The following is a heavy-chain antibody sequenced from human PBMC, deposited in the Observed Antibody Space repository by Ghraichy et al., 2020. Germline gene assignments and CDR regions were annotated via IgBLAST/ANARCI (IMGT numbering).Heavy chain of an antibody. V-gene: IGHV3-23*01. Sequence: LSLTCAASGFTFSSYAMSWVRQAPGKGLEWVSAISGSGGSTYYADSVKGRFTISRDNSKNTLYLQMNSLRAEDTAVYYCAKDGRGVYCSGGSCYHDYWGQGTLVTVSS. J-gene: IGHJ4*02. CDR1: GFTFSSYA. CDR3: AKDGRGVYCSGGSCYHDY. CDR2: ISGSGGST. D-gene: IGHD2-15*01.